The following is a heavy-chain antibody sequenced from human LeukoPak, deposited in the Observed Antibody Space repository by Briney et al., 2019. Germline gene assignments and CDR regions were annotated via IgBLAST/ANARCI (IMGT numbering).Heavy chain of an antibody. D-gene: IGHD6-13*01. J-gene: IGHJ4*02. CDR2: ISAYNGNT. V-gene: IGHV1-18*01. CDR1: GYTFTSYG. CDR3: ARDVTAAAGM. Sequence: ASVKVSCKASGYTFTSYGISWVRQAPGQGLEWMGWISAYNGNTNYAQKFQGRVTMTRDTSISTAYMELSRLRSDDTAVYYCARDVTAAAGMWGQGTLVTVSS.